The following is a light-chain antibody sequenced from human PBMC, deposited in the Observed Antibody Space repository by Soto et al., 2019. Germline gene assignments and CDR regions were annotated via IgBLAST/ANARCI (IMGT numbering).Light chain of an antibody. Sequence: EIVLTQSPGTLSLSPGERATLSCRASQNVGGRFLAWYQQKPGQAPRLLINVASTRATGIPDRFSGSGSGTDFTLTISRLEPEDFAVYYCQQYGTSPIALGQGTRLEIK. CDR1: QNVGGRF. CDR3: QQYGTSPIA. J-gene: IGKJ5*01. CDR2: VAS. V-gene: IGKV3-20*01.